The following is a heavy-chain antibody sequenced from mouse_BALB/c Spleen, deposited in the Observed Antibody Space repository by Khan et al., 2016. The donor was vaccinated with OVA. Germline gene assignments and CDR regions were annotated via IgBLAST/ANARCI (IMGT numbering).Heavy chain of an antibody. CDR3: NARSSGLYWYFDV. CDR2: IDPENGDT. CDR1: GFNIKDYY. V-gene: IGHV14-4*02. J-gene: IGHJ1*01. Sequence: VQLKQSGAELVRSGASVKLSCTASGFNIKDYYMHWVKQRPEQGLEWIGWIDPENGDTEYAPKFQGKATMTAVTSSNTAYLQLSSLTSEDTAVYYCNARSSGLYWYFDVWGAGTTVTVSS. D-gene: IGHD1-1*01.